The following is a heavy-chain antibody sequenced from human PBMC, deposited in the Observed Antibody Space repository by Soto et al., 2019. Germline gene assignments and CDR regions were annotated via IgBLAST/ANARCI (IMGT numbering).Heavy chain of an antibody. J-gene: IGHJ6*02. CDR3: ARYFAGGTRDYGVDV. CDR2: IYPDDFDT. D-gene: IGHD2-15*01. CDR1: RYSFTSYW. Sequence: GESLKISCQASRYSFTSYWIGWVRQMPGKGLEWMGIIYPDDFDTKYSPSFQGQVTISADKTISTAYLQWSSLKASDTAMYYCARYFAGGTRDYGVDVWGQGTTVTVSS. V-gene: IGHV5-51*01.